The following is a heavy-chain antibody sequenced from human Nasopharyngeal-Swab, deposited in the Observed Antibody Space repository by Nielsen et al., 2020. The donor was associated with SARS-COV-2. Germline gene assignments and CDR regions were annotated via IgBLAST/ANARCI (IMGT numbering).Heavy chain of an antibody. CDR3: TKGGGGNRNYRWFDP. D-gene: IGHD1-7*01. J-gene: IGHJ5*02. CDR2: ITPDGSSP. V-gene: IGHV3-74*01. CDR1: GFTFSSYW. Sequence: GGSLRLSCAASGFTFSSYWMHWVRQAPGKGLVWVSRITPDGSSPSHPASVQGRFTISRDNAKNTLYLQLNSLSAEDTAVYYCTKGGGGNRNYRWFDPWGQGTLVTVSP.